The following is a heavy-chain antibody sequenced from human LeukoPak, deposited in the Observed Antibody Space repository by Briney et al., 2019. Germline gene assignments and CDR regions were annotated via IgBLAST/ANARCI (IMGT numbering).Heavy chain of an antibody. CDR3: ARHPRGFGIVVVPAAIGLFDP. D-gene: IGHD2-2*02. J-gene: IGHJ5*02. CDR2: ISYSEGT. V-gene: IGHV4-59*08. CDR1: GGSINNYY. Sequence: PSETLSLTCTVSGGSINNYYWSWIRQPPGKGLEWIGYISYSEGTNYHPSLKSRVTISVDTSKNQFSLKLSSVTAADTAVYYCARHPRGFGIVVVPAAIGLFDPWGQGTLVTVSS.